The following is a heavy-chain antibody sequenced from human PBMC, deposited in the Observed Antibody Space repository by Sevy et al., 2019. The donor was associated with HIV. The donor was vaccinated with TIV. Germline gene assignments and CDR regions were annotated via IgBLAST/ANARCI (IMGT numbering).Heavy chain of an antibody. CDR2: INPSGGST. Sequence: ASVKVSCKASGYTFTSYYMHWVRQAPGQGLEWMGIINPSGGSTSYAQKFQGRVTMTRDTSTSTVYMELSSLRSEDTAVYYCARDYYSTYEESYYYYYYMDVWGKGTTVTVSS. J-gene: IGHJ6*03. V-gene: IGHV1-46*03. CDR3: ARDYYSTYEESYYYYYYMDV. D-gene: IGHD4-4*01. CDR1: GYTFTSYY.